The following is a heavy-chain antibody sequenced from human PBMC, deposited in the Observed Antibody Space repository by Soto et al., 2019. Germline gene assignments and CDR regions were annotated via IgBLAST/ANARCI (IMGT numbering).Heavy chain of an antibody. CDR1: GFNFSNHW. Sequence: GGSLRLSCAASGFNFSNHWMHWVRQRPAEGLVWVSRITSDGKSKAYAESVKGRFAISRDNAKNTLYLQMNGLTTEDTAVYYCARESGDWPLNWFDPWGQGTLVTVSS. D-gene: IGHD2-21*02. V-gene: IGHV3-74*01. CDR3: ARESGDWPLNWFDP. J-gene: IGHJ5*02. CDR2: ITSDGKSK.